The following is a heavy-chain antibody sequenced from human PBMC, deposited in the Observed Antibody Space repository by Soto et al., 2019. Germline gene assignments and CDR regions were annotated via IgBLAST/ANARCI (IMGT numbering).Heavy chain of an antibody. CDR3: ASSIGVVVAATPEQDV. CDR2: INHSGST. V-gene: IGHV4-34*01. Sequence: SETLSLTCAVYGGSFSGYYWSWIRQPPGKGLEWIGEINHSGSTNYNPSLKSRVTISVDTSKNQFSLKLSSVTAADTAVYYCASSIGVVVAATPEQDVWGQGTTVTVSS. D-gene: IGHD2-15*01. CDR1: GGSFSGYY. J-gene: IGHJ6*02.